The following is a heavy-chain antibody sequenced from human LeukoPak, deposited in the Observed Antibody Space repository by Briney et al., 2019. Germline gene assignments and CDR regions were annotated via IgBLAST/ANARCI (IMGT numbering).Heavy chain of an antibody. CDR1: GYTFTSYY. J-gene: IGHJ4*02. CDR3: ARSGAPTPDY. V-gene: IGHV1-46*04. D-gene: IGHD2-15*01. Sequence: ASVKVSCKASGYTFTSYYMHWVRQAPGQGLEWMGIINPSGGSTIYADSVKGRFTISRDNAKNTLNLQMNSLRAEDTALYYCARSGAPTPDYWGQGTLVIVSS. CDR2: INPSGGST.